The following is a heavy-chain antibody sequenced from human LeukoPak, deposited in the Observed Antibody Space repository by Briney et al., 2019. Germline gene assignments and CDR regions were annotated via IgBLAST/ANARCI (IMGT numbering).Heavy chain of an antibody. D-gene: IGHD4-17*01. V-gene: IGHV3-7*04. Sequence: GGSLRLSCAASGFTFSSYWMSWVRQAPGKGLEWVANIKQDGSEKDYVDSVKGRFTISRDNAKNLLYLQMNSLRAEDTAVYYCARDDYGDYGYYWGQGTLVTVSS. J-gene: IGHJ4*02. CDR2: IKQDGSEK. CDR3: ARDDYGDYGYY. CDR1: GFTFSSYW.